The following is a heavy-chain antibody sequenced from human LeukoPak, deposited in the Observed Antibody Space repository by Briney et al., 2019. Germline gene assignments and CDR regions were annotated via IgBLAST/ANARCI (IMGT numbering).Heavy chain of an antibody. V-gene: IGHV3-30*02. D-gene: IGHD1-1*01. J-gene: IGHJ4*02. CDR2: IRHDGNNK. Sequence: GGSLRLACAASGSTFNTYAMKWVRQAPGKGLEWVAYIRHDGNNKHYADSVKGRFTISRDNSKNTLYLQMNSLRPEDTAVYYCAPRFESKAIDETGNVHWGQGTLVIVSS. CDR3: APRFESKAIDETGNVH. CDR1: GSTFNTYA.